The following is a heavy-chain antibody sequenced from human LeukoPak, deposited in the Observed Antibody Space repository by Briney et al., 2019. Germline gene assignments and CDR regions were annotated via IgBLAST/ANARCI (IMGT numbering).Heavy chain of an antibody. J-gene: IGHJ4*02. V-gene: IGHV3-15*04. D-gene: IGHD4-17*01. CDR1: GFIFSNAW. Sequence: PGGSLRLSCAASGFIFSNAWMSWVRQAPGKVLEWVGPNESRLDGATIDYAAPVKCRFTISRDDSINMLYLEMNSLKTENTAVYYCTTDTVTTDYWGQGTLVTVSS. CDR3: TTDTVTTDY. CDR2: NESRLDGATI.